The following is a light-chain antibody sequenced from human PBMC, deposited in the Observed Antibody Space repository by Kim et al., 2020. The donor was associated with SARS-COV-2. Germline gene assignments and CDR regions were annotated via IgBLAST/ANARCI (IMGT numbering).Light chain of an antibody. CDR2: DVS. CDR1: SSDVGGYNY. V-gene: IGLV2-14*03. Sequence: FTISCPGTSSDVGGYNYVSWYQQHPGKAPNLMIYDVSNRPSGVSNRFSGSKSGNTASLTISGLQAEDEADYYCSSYTSSSTLDVVFGGGTQLTVL. CDR3: SSYTSSSTLDVV. J-gene: IGLJ2*01.